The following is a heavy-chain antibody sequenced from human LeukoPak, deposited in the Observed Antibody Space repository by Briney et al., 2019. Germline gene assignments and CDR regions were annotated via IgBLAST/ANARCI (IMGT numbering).Heavy chain of an antibody. CDR3: ARDSSGWDFDY. J-gene: IGHJ4*02. CDR1: GFTFSSYS. D-gene: IGHD6-19*01. CDR2: ISSSSSYI. V-gene: IGHV3-21*01. Sequence: GGSLRLSCAASGFTFSSYSMNWVRQAPGKGVEWVSSISSSSSYIYYADSVKGRFTISRDNAKNSLYLQMNSLRAEDTAVYYCARDSSGWDFDYWGQGTLVTVSS.